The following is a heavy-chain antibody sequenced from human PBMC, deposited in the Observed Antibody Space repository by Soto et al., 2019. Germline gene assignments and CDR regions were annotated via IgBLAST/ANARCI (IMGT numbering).Heavy chain of an antibody. V-gene: IGHV3-23*01. Sequence: PGGSLRLSCAASGFTFSSYAMSWVRQAPGKGLEWVSAISGSGGSTYYADSVKGRFTISRDNSKNTLYLQMNSLRAEDTAVYYCAKDVAADSYYYYYGMDVWGQGTTVTVSS. J-gene: IGHJ6*02. CDR3: AKDVAADSYYYYYGMDV. D-gene: IGHD6-13*01. CDR2: ISGSGGST. CDR1: GFTFSSYA.